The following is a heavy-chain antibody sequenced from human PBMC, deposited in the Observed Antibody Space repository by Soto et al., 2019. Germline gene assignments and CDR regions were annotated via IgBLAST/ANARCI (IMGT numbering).Heavy chain of an antibody. J-gene: IGHJ4*02. CDR3: AREARDCSGGSCYRYFDY. V-gene: IGHV1-69*08. CDR1: GGTFSSYT. Sequence: QVQLVQSGAEVKKPGSSVKVSCKASGGTFSSYTISWVRQAPGQGLEWMGRIIPILGIANYAQKFQGRVTITADKSTSTAYMELSSLRSEDTAVYYCAREARDCSGGSCYRYFDYWGQGTLVPVSS. D-gene: IGHD2-15*01. CDR2: IIPILGIA.